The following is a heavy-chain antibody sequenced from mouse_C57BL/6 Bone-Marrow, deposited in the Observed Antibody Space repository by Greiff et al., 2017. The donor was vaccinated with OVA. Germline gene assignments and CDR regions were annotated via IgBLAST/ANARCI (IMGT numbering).Heavy chain of an antibody. Sequence: VKLMESGAELARPGASVKLSCKASGYTFTSYGISWVKQRTGQGLEWIGEIYPRSGNTYYNEKFKGKATLTADKSSSTAYMELRSLTSEDSAVYFCAKGSIWMDYWGQGTSVTVSS. CDR3: AKGSIWMDY. CDR2: IYPRSGNT. J-gene: IGHJ4*01. CDR1: GYTFTSYG. V-gene: IGHV1-81*01. D-gene: IGHD1-1*02.